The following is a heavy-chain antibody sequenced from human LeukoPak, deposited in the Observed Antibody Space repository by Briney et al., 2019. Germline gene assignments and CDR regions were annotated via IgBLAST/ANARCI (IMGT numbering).Heavy chain of an antibody. CDR2: IYSGGST. J-gene: IGHJ4*02. D-gene: IGHD5-24*01. CDR1: GFTVSSNY. V-gene: IGHV3-53*01. Sequence: GGSLRLSCAASGFTVSSNYMSWVRQAPGKGLEWVSVIYSGGSTYYADSVKGRFTISRDNSKNTLYLQMNSLRAEDTAVYYCARGWLARGFWYFDYWGQGTLVTVSS. CDR3: ARGWLARGFWYFDY.